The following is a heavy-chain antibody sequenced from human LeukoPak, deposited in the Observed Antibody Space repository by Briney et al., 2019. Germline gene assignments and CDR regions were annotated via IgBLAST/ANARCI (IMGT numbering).Heavy chain of an antibody. CDR3: ASEIDGTYAFDT. CDR1: GFTFSIYE. D-gene: IGHD2-21*01. V-gene: IGHV3-48*03. Sequence: QPGGSLRLSCAASGFTFSIYEMNWVRQAPGKGLEWVSYISSSRSNTIYYADSVKGRFTISRDNAKNSLYLQMNSLRDEDTAVYYCASEIDGTYAFDTWGQGTMVTVSS. CDR2: ISSSRSNTI. J-gene: IGHJ3*02.